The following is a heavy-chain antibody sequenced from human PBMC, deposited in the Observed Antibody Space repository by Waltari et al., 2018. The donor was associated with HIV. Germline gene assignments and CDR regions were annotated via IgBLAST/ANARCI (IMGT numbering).Heavy chain of an antibody. CDR1: GVSVTSYY. Sequence: QVRLQESGPGLVKPSETLSLTCTVSGVSVTSYYWNWIRQSPEKGLEWIGYVHHTGASKCNPPLRSRVSMSVDTSKNEITLSLTSATAADTAVYYCARWCDTNCHTFD. CDR2: VHHTGAS. J-gene: IGHJ4*01. D-gene: IGHD2-8*01. V-gene: IGHV4-59*02. CDR3: ARWCDTNCHTFD.